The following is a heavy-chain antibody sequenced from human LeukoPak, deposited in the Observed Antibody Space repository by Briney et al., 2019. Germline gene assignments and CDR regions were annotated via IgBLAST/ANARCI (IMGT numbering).Heavy chain of an antibody. CDR2: ISSSSSCI. V-gene: IGHV3-21*04. D-gene: IGHD6-19*01. CDR1: GFTFSSYS. Sequence: PGGSLRLSCAASGFTFSSYSMNWVRQAPGKGLEWVSSISSSSSCIYYADSVKGRFTISRDNAKNSLYLQMHSLRVDDTAVYFCAAGRGGRAVTGRFDCWGQGTLVTVSS. J-gene: IGHJ4*02. CDR3: AAGRGGRAVTGRFDC.